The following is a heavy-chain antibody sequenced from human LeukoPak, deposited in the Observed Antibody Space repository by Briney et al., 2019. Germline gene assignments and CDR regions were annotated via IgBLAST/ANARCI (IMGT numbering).Heavy chain of an antibody. CDR3: ARGRYNWNDRPIFYGMDV. Sequence: GASVKVSCKASGYTFTSYGISWVRQAPGQGLEWMGWISAYNGNTNYAQKLQGRVTMTTDTSTSTAYMELRSLRSDDTAVYYCARGRYNWNDRPIFYGMDVWGQGTTVTVSS. D-gene: IGHD1-1*01. J-gene: IGHJ6*02. CDR2: ISAYNGNT. CDR1: GYTFTSYG. V-gene: IGHV1-18*01.